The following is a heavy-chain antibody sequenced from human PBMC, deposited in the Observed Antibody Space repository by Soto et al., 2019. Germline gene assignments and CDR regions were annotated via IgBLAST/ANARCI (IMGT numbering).Heavy chain of an antibody. CDR2: IYYSGGV. V-gene: IGHV4-39*02. CDR3: AREASSSSWYRGGYFDY. J-gene: IGHJ4*02. Sequence: PSETLSLTCTVSGGSISSIGYYWGWIRQPPGKGLEWIGSIYYSGGVYYNPSLKSRVTISVDTSKNQFSLKLTSVTAADTAVYYCAREASSSSWYRGGYFDYWGQGTLVTVSS. CDR1: GGSISSIGYY. D-gene: IGHD6-13*01.